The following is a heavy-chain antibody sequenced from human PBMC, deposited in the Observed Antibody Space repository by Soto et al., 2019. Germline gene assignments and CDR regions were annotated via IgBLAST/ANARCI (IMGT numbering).Heavy chain of an antibody. V-gene: IGHV3-30-3*01. CDR3: AILWSYYYYGMDV. J-gene: IGHJ6*02. Sequence: PGGSLRLSCAASGFTFSSYAMHWVRQAPGKGLEWVAVISYDGSNKYYADSVKGRFTISRDNSKNTLYLQMNSLRAEDTAVYYCAILWSYYYYGMDVWGQGTTVTVSS. CDR2: ISYDGSNK. CDR1: GFTFSSYA. D-gene: IGHD3-3*01.